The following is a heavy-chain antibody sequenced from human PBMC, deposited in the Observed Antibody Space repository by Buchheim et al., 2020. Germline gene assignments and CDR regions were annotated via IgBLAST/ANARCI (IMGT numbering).Heavy chain of an antibody. Sequence: QVQLVESGGGLVKPGGSLRLSCAASGFSFSDYYMSWIRQAPGMGLEYIAYISSSGSTKYYADSVKGRFTVSRDNAKNSLFLQLDSLRAEDTAVYYCARDRRKIVVVGNHGMDVWGQGT. V-gene: IGHV3-11*01. D-gene: IGHD2-15*01. CDR3: ARDRRKIVVVGNHGMDV. CDR2: ISSSGSTK. J-gene: IGHJ6*02. CDR1: GFSFSDYY.